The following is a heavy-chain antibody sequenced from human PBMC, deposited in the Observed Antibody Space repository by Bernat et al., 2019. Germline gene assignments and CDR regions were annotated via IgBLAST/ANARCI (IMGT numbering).Heavy chain of an antibody. CDR3: ARDSAGLDY. Sequence: EVHLVEFGGGFVQPGGSLRLSCAASGFTFNNYWMHWVRHAPGKGLVWVSRIDYDGTTAHYADCVKGRCTVSGDSAKKTVYLQMYSRGADDTAVYYCARDSAGLDYWGQGTPVTVSS. CDR2: IDYDGTTA. CDR1: GFTFNNYW. V-gene: IGHV3-74*01. J-gene: IGHJ4*02. D-gene: IGHD3-10*01.